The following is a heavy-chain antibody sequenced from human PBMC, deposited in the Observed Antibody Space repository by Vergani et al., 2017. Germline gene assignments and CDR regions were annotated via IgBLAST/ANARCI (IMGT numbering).Heavy chain of an antibody. Sequence: EVQLVESGGGLVQPGRSLRLSCAASGFTFSSYEMNWVRQAPGKGLEWVSYISSSGSTIYYADSVKGRFTISRDNAKNSLYLQINSLRAEDTAVYYCARDKPPPRLLWLMDVWGQGTTVTVSS. CDR1: GFTFSSYE. J-gene: IGHJ6*02. V-gene: IGHV3-48*03. CDR3: ARDKPPPRLLWLMDV. CDR2: ISSSGSTI. D-gene: IGHD3-10*01.